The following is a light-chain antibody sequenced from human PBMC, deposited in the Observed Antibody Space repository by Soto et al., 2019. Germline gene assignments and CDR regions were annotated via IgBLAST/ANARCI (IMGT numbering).Light chain of an antibody. CDR2: DAS. Sequence: DIQMTQSPSAVSASVGDRVTITCRASQSISNWLAWYQQKPGKAPKLLIYDASTLESGVPSRFSGGGSGTEFTLTISSLQPDDFATYYCQHYNIYSQTFGQGTKVEIK. CDR1: QSISNW. V-gene: IGKV1-5*01. CDR3: QHYNIYSQT. J-gene: IGKJ1*01.